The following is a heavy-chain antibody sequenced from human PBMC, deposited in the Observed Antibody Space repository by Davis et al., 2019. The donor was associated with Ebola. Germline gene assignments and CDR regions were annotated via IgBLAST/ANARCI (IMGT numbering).Heavy chain of an antibody. J-gene: IGHJ4*01. Sequence: GESLKISCAASGFTFSNYWMSWVRQVPGRGLEWVANIQQDGGDKHYLESVKGRFTISRDNTKDLVFLELNSLRVEDTGVYYCARDLGLDFAVVTYSDYWGHGAPVTVSS. CDR1: GFTFSNYW. CDR2: IQQDGGDK. D-gene: IGHD3-3*01. CDR3: ARDLGLDFAVVTYSDY. V-gene: IGHV3-7*01.